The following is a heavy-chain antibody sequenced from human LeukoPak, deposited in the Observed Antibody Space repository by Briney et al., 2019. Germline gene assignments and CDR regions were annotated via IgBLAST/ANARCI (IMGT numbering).Heavy chain of an antibody. CDR3: ARGKWLRPSFDY. CDR1: GGSFSGYY. CDR2: INHSGST. D-gene: IGHD5-12*01. J-gene: IGHJ4*02. V-gene: IGHV4-34*01. Sequence: SETLSLTCAVYGGSFSGYYWSWIRQPPGEGLEWIGEINHSGSTNYNPSLKSRVTISVDTSKNQFSLKLSSVTAADTAVYYCARGKWLRPSFDYWGQGTLVTVSS.